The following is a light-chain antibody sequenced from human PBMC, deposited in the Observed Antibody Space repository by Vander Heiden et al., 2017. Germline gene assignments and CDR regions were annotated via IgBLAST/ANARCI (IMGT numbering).Light chain of an antibody. J-gene: IGLJ3*02. CDR3: GTWDSSLSAWV. CDR1: SSNIGNNY. V-gene: IGLV1-51*02. CDR2: EKK. Sequence: QSVLTRPPSVSAAPGQKVTISCSGSSSNIGNNYVYWYQHLPGTAPKLLSYEKKKRPSGIPDRFSGPKSGTSATLGITGLQTGDEADYYCGTWDSSLSAWVFGGGTKLTVL.